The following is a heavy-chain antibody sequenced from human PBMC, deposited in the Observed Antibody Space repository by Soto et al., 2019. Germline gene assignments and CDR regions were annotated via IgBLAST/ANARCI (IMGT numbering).Heavy chain of an antibody. CDR1: GLTFSSDW. J-gene: IGHJ2*01. CDR2: IKRDGSST. V-gene: IGHV3-74*01. D-gene: IGHD3-10*01. CDR3: TRRNGHGRYFPPF. Sequence: GGSLRLSCAASGLTFSSDWMHWVRQAPGKGLVWVSRIKRDGSSTSYADSVEGRFTISRDNAKNTVYLQMNSLRGEDTAVYYCTRRNGHGRYFPPFWG.